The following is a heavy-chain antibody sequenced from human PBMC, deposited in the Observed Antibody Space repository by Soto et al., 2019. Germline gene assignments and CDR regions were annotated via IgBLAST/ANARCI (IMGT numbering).Heavy chain of an antibody. CDR1: GFTVSSNY. J-gene: IGHJ6*02. CDR2: IYSGGST. CDR3: ATESYYYYYGMDV. V-gene: IGHV3-53*02. Sequence: EVQLVETGGGLIQPGGSLRLSCAASGFTVSSNYMSWVRQAPGKGLEWVSVIYSGGSTYYADSVKGRFTISRDNSKNTLYLQMNSLRAEDTAVYYCATESYYYYYGMDVWGQGTTVTVSS.